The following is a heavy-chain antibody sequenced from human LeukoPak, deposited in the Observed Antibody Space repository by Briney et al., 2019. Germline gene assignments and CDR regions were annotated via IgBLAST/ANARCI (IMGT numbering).Heavy chain of an antibody. CDR3: ASTYYDFWSGPLRDAFDI. J-gene: IGHJ3*02. CDR2: IVVGSGNT. V-gene: IGHV1-58*01. Sequence: SVKVSCKASGFTFTSSAVQWVRQARGQRLEWIGWIVVGSGNTNYAQKFQERVTITRDMSTSTAYMELSNLRSEDTAVYYCASTYYDFWSGPLRDAFDIWGQGTMVTVSS. CDR1: GFTFTSSA. D-gene: IGHD3-3*01.